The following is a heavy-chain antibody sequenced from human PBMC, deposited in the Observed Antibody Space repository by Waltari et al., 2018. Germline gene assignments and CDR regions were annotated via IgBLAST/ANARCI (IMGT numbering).Heavy chain of an antibody. V-gene: IGHV4-34*01. D-gene: IGHD3-3*01. Sequence: QVQLQQWGAGLLKPSETLSLTCAVYGGSFSGYYWSWIRQPPGKGLEWIGEINHSGSTNANPSVKSRGTRSVDTSKNQFSLKLSSVTAADTAVYYCARGRRGLRFLEWKGFLDLWGRGTLVTVSS. CDR3: ARGRRGLRFLEWKGFLDL. J-gene: IGHJ2*01. CDR2: INHSGST. CDR1: GGSFSGYY.